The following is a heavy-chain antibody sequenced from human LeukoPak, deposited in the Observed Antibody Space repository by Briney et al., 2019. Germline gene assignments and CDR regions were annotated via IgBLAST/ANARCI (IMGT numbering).Heavy chain of an antibody. CDR1: GYTFTNYG. CDR2: ISAYNDNT. Sequence: ASVKVSCKASGYTFTNYGISWVRQAPGQGLEWMGWISAYNDNTNYAQKLQGRVTMTTDTSTSTAYMELSSLRSEDTAVYYCARAPVDYYYYYMDVWGKGTTVTVSS. V-gene: IGHV1-18*01. CDR3: ARAPVDYYYYYMDV. J-gene: IGHJ6*03.